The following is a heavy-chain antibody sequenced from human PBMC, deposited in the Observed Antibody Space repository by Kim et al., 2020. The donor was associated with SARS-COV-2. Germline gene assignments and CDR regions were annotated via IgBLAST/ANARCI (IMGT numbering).Heavy chain of an antibody. J-gene: IGHJ4*02. CDR2: I. CDR3: AACGGDCYYFDY. Sequence: IPYADSVKGRFTIYRDNANSLYLQMNSLRAEDTAVYYCAACGGDCYYFDYWGQGTLVTVSS. D-gene: IGHD2-21*02. V-gene: IGHV3-11*01.